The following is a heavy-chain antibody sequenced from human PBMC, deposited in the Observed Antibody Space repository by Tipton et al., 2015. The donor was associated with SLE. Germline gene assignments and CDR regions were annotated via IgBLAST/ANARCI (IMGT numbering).Heavy chain of an antibody. J-gene: IGHJ4*02. CDR3: ARGVTGTRGAFDY. CDR2: IYHSGST. Sequence: TLSLTCAVSGGSISSGGYSWSWIRQPPGKGLEWIGYIYHSGSTSYNPSLKSRVTISVDRSKNQFSLKLSSVTAADTAVYYCARGVTGTRGAFDYWGQGTLVTVSS. V-gene: IGHV4-30-2*01. D-gene: IGHD1-7*01. CDR1: GGSISSGGYS.